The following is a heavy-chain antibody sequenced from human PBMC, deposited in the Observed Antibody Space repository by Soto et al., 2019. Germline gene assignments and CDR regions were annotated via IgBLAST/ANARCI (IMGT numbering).Heavy chain of an antibody. CDR2: ISYDGSNK. Sequence: GGSLRLSCAASGFTFSSYAMHWVRQAPGKGLEWVAVISYDGSNKYYADSVKGRFTISRDNSKNTLYLQMNSLRAEDTAVYYCAKDAYCISTSCYLSLGLDYYYGMDVWGQGTTVTVSS. CDR3: AKDAYCISTSCYLSLGLDYYYGMDV. V-gene: IGHV3-30-3*01. D-gene: IGHD2-2*01. J-gene: IGHJ6*02. CDR1: GFTFSSYA.